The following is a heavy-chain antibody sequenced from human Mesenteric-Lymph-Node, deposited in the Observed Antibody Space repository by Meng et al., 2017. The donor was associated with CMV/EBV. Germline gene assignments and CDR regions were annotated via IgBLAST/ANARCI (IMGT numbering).Heavy chain of an antibody. CDR2: ISGSDTNT. D-gene: IGHD1-26*01. V-gene: IGHV3-23*01. Sequence: GESLKISCAASGFNFRSYAMSWVRQAPGKGLEWVSTISGSDTNTYYADSVKGRFTISRDNSKNTLYLQMNSLRAEDTAVYYCARDRMGAGAYYFDYWGQGTLVTVSS. CDR1: GFNFRSYA. J-gene: IGHJ4*02. CDR3: ARDRMGAGAYYFDY.